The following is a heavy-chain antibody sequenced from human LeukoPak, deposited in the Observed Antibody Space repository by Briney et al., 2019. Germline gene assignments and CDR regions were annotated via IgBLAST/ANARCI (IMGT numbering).Heavy chain of an antibody. V-gene: IGHV3-21*01. Sequence: GGSLRLSCEASGFDFSSYTMNWVRQAPGKGLEWVAAISSSSRDIFYADSVKGRFSISRDNTQNSLSLQMSSLKAEDTAVYYCVREAAATLFDYWGQGTLVTVSS. CDR3: VREAAATLFDY. CDR1: GFDFSSYT. J-gene: IGHJ4*02. CDR2: ISSSSRDI. D-gene: IGHD1-26*01.